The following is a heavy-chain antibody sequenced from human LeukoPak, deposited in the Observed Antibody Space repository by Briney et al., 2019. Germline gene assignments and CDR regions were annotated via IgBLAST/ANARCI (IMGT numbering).Heavy chain of an antibody. J-gene: IGHJ3*02. CDR1: GGSISSYY. D-gene: IGHD6-19*01. CDR2: IYYSGST. CDR3: ARLERSGSSGSPI. Sequence: PSETLSLTCTVSGGSISSYYWSWIRQPPGKGLEWIGYIYYSGSTNYNPSLKSRVTISVDTSKNQFSLRLTSVTAADTAVYYCARLERSGSSGSPIWGQGTMVTVS. V-gene: IGHV4-59*08.